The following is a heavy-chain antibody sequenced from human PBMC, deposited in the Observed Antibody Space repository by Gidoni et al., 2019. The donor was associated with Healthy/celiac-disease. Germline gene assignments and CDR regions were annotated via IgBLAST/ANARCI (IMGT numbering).Heavy chain of an antibody. V-gene: IGHV1-69*01. CDR2: IIPIFGTA. CDR3: VSLSRYCSGGSCYHNY. CDR1: GGTFSSYA. D-gene: IGHD2-15*01. J-gene: IGHJ4*02. Sequence: QVQLVQSGAEVKKPGSSVTVSCKASGGTFSSYAISWVRQAPGQGLEWMGGIIPIFGTANYAQKFQGRVTITADESTSTAYMELSSLRSEDTAVYYCVSLSRYCSGGSCYHNYWGQGTLVTVSS.